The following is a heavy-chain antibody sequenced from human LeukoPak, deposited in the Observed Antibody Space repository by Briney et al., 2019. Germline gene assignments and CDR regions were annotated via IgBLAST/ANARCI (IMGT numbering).Heavy chain of an antibody. CDR2: INHSGST. V-gene: IGHV4-34*08. CDR1: GFTFSSYW. D-gene: IGHD3-22*01. J-gene: IGHJ4*02. CDR3: AGYYYYDSSGYYSDY. Sequence: GSLRLSCAASGFTFSSYWMSWVRQAPGKGLEWIGEINHSGSTNYNPSLKSRVTISVDTSKNQFSLKLSSVTAADTAVYYCAGYYYYDSSGYYSDYWGQGTLVTVSS.